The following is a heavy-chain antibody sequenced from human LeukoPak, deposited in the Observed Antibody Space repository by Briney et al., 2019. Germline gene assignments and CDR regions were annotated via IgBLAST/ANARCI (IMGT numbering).Heavy chain of an antibody. CDR1: GFSFSSYG. Sequence: PGGSLRLSCAASGFSFSSYGMNWVRQAPGKGLEWVSSMSSDSSFIYYADSVRGRFTISRDNAENSLYLQMNSLRAEDTAVYYCAREEMGGTTRSGALTWGQGTLVTVSS. CDR3: AREEMGGTTRSGALT. V-gene: IGHV3-21*01. J-gene: IGHJ5*02. D-gene: IGHD1-14*01. CDR2: MSSDSSFI.